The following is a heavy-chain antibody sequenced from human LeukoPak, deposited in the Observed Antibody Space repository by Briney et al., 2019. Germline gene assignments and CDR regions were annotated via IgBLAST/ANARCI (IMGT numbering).Heavy chain of an antibody. V-gene: IGHV3-48*03. CDR2: ISRSGTTI. CDR1: GFTFSSYE. J-gene: IGHJ4*02. CDR3: VREMHGDDDY. Sequence: QPGGSLRLSCAVSGFTFSSYEMNWVRQAPGKGLEWVSYISRSGTTIYYADSVKGRFTISRDNAKNSLYLQMNSLRAEDTAVYYCVREMHGDDDYWGQGTLVTVSS. D-gene: IGHD4-17*01.